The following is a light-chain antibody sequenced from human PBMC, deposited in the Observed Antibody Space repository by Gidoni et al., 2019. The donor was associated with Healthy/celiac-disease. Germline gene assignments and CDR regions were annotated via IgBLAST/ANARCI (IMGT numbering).Light chain of an antibody. CDR3: QNYDSALLFA. J-gene: IGKJ3*01. V-gene: IGKV1-27*01. Sequence: DIQMTQSPSSLSASVVDTVIITCRASQGISNYLAWYQQKPGKVPDLLIYAASTLQSGVPSRFSGSRSGTDFTLTISSLQPEDVATYYCQNYDSALLFAFGPGTKVDIK. CDR2: AAS. CDR1: QGISNY.